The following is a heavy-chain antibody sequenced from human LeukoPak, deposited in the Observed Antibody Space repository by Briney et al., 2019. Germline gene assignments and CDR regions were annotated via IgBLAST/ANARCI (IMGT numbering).Heavy chain of an antibody. CDR3: AKDWSCDY. V-gene: IGHV3-23*01. J-gene: IGHJ4*02. CDR2: ISGSGDKI. Sequence: GGSLRLSCAASEFTLTNSAMTWVRQAPGKGLEWVPAISGSGDKIHYADSVKGRFTISRDNSKNTLYLQMNSLRVEDTAIYYCAKDWSCDYWGQGTLITVSS. D-gene: IGHD1-26*01. CDR1: EFTLTNSA.